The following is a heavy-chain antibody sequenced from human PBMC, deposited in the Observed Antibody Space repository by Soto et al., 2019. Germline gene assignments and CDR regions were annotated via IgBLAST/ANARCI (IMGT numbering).Heavy chain of an antibody. CDR3: ARGLVQCSGGSCFPAGFDY. CDR2: INHSGST. D-gene: IGHD2-15*01. CDR1: GGSFSGYY. V-gene: IGHV4-34*01. J-gene: IGHJ4*02. Sequence: ATLSLTCAVYGGSFSGYYWSWIRQPPGKGLEWIGEINHSGSTNYNPSLKSRVTISVDTSKNQFSLKLSSVTAADTAVYYCARGLVQCSGGSCFPAGFDYWGQGTLVTVSS.